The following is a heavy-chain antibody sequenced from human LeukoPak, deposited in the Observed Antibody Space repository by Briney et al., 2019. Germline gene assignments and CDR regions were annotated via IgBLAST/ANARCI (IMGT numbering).Heavy chain of an antibody. CDR1: GYTFTSYD. CDR3: ARSRDGYNSGLDY. Sequence: VASVKVSCKASGYTFTSYDINWVRQATGQGLEWMGWMNPNSGNAGYARKFQGRVTMTRNTSIRTAYMELSSLRSEDTAVYYCARSRDGYNSGLDYWGQGTLVTVSS. J-gene: IGHJ4*02. V-gene: IGHV1-8*01. D-gene: IGHD5-12*01. CDR2: MNPNSGNA.